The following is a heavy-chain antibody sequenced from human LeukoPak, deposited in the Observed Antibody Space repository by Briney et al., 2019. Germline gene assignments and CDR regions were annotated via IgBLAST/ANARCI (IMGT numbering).Heavy chain of an antibody. D-gene: IGHD1-26*01. CDR3: ARAGVGATSVFTYYYYMDV. V-gene: IGHV4-38-2*02. Sequence: PSETLSLTCTVSGYSISSGYYWGWLRPPPGVGLECIGIIYHSGSTYYKPFLKSRVTISVDTSKNQFSLKLSSVTAADTAVYYCARAGVGATSVFTYYYYMDVWGKGTTVTVSS. J-gene: IGHJ6*03. CDR2: IYHSGST. CDR1: GYSISSGYY.